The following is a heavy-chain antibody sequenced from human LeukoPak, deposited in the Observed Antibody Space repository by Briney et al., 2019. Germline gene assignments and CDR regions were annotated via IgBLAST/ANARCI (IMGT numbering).Heavy chain of an antibody. V-gene: IGHV3-23*01. CDR2: ISGSGGTK. D-gene: IGHD6-13*01. J-gene: IGHJ4*02. Sequence: PGGPLTLPCAASGYTFSSYDMSWLRQPPEKALEWVSAISGSGGTKYSEASVDGRFTTCRDNTKTPLYLQMNRLTDENTAEYCCAKHSSSWVNYYFDYWGQGTLVTVSS. CDR3: AKHSSSWVNYYFDY. CDR1: GYTFSSYD.